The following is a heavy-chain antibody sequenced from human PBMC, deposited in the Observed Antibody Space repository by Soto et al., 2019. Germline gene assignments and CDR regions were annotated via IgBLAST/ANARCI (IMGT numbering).Heavy chain of an antibody. Sequence: QITLKESGPTLVKPTQTLTLTCTFSGFSLSTSGVGVGWVRQPPGKALEWLGLIYWDDGKPYSPSLKSRLPSTEDTSKNQVVLTMNNMDPVDTATYSCAHSILEWLFTWVPKPPYYFDYWGQGTLVTVSS. CDR3: AHSILEWLFTWVPKPPYYFDY. D-gene: IGHD3-3*01. CDR1: GFSLSTSGVG. V-gene: IGHV2-5*02. J-gene: IGHJ4*02. CDR2: IYWDDGK.